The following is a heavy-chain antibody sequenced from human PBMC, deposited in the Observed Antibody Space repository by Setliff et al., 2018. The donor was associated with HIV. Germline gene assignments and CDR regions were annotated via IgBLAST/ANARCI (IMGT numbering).Heavy chain of an antibody. D-gene: IGHD6-19*01. CDR3: ARSPPGIAVAGLLDY. J-gene: IGHJ4*02. V-gene: IGHV4-39*02. CDR1: GGSIRVDNYF. Sequence: PSETLSLTCTVSGGSIRVDNYFWGWIRQPPGKGLEWIGIMNSKGESFYNASFTNGVLISIDTSKNRFSLTMSSVTAADTAVYYCARSPPGIAVAGLLDYWGQGTLVTVSS. CDR2: MNSKGES.